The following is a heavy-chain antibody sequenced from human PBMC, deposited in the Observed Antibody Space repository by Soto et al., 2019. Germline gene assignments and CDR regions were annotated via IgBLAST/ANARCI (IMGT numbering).Heavy chain of an antibody. D-gene: IGHD2-2*01. J-gene: IGHJ5*02. CDR1: GFTFSSYA. V-gene: IGHV3-23*01. CDR2: ISGSGGST. CDR3: AKGRTGASDRFDR. Sequence: GGSLRLSCAASGFTFSSYAMSWVRQAPGKGLEWVSAISGSGGSTYYADSVKGRFTISRDNSKNTLYLQMNSLRAEATAVYYCAKGRTGASDRFDRWGQGTLVTVSS.